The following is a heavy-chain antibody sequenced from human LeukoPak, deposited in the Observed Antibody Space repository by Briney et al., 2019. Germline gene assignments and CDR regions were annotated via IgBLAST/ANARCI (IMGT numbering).Heavy chain of an antibody. Sequence: GGSLRLSWAASGFTFSSYAMHWVRQAPGKGLEWVAVISYDGSNKYYADSVKGRFTISRDNSKNTLYLQMNSLRAEDTAVYYCARDFHDFWSGYNSFDYWGQGTLVTVSS. J-gene: IGHJ4*02. D-gene: IGHD3-3*01. CDR1: GFTFSSYA. V-gene: IGHV3-30-3*01. CDR2: ISYDGSNK. CDR3: ARDFHDFWSGYNSFDY.